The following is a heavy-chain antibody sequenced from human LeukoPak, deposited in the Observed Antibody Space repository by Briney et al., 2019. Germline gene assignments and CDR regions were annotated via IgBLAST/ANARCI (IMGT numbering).Heavy chain of an antibody. Sequence: GGSLRLSCAASGFTFSSYAMSWVRQAPGKGLEWVSAISGSGGSTYYADSVKGRFTISRDNSKNTLYLQMNSLRAEDTAVYYCAKDLVGYCSSTSCYVGYLDYWGQGTLVTVSS. CDR2: ISGSGGST. CDR3: AKDLVGYCSSTSCYVGYLDY. J-gene: IGHJ4*02. V-gene: IGHV3-23*01. CDR1: GFTFSSYA. D-gene: IGHD2-2*01.